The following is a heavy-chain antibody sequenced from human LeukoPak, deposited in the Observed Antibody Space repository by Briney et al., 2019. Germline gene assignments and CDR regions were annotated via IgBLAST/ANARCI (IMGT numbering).Heavy chain of an antibody. CDR2: INQGGNTV. CDR3: ATTFPYCGDGTCKL. J-gene: IGHJ4*02. D-gene: IGHD2-15*01. Sequence: GGSLRLSCAASGLRFTSYWMSWVRQAPGKGLEWVANINQGGNTVNYVDSVKGRVSISRDNANNALFPQMHSMRFEDTAIYYCATTFPYCGDGTCKLGGQGAQVTVSS. CDR1: GLRFTSYW. V-gene: IGHV3-7*01.